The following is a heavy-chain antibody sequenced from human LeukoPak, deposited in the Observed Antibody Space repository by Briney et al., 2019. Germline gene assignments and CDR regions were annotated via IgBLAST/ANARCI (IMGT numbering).Heavy chain of an antibody. D-gene: IGHD5-12*01. CDR1: GGSFSGYY. V-gene: IGHV4-34*01. Sequence: PSETLSLTCAVYGGSFSGYYWSWIRQPPGKGLEWIGEINHSGSTNYNPSLKSRVTISVDTSKNQFSLKLSSVTAADTAVYYCARDSPVGGQPLSGPYDYWGQGTLVTVSS. CDR2: INHSGST. J-gene: IGHJ4*02. CDR3: ARDSPVGGQPLSGPYDY.